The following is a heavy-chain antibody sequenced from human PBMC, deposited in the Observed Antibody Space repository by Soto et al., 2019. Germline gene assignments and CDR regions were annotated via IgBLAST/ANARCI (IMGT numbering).Heavy chain of an antibody. D-gene: IGHD3-22*01. Sequence: GSLRLSCAASGFTFSSYAMSWVRQAPGKGLEWVSAISGSGGSTYYADSVKGRFTISRDNSKNTLYLQMNSLRAEDTAVYYCAKFDTYYYDSSGYFPDYWGQGTLVTVSS. CDR1: GFTFSSYA. V-gene: IGHV3-23*01. CDR2: ISGSGGST. J-gene: IGHJ4*02. CDR3: AKFDTYYYDSSGYFPDY.